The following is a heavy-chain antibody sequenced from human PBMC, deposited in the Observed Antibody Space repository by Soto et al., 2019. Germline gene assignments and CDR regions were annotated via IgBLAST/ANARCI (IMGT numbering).Heavy chain of an antibody. CDR2: ISGSGRTT. Sequence: EVQLLKSGGGLVQPGGSLRLSCAASGFTFSTYDMSWVRQAPGKGLEWVSSISGSGRTTYYADSVKGRFTISRDNSKNTLFLQMNSLRAEDTAAYYCARVKDGWGLDYWGQGTLVTVSS. J-gene: IGHJ4*02. V-gene: IGHV3-23*01. D-gene: IGHD3-16*01. CDR3: ARVKDGWGLDY. CDR1: GFTFSTYD.